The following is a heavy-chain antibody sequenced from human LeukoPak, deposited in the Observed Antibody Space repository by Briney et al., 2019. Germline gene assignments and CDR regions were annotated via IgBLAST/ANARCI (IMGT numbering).Heavy chain of an antibody. CDR1: GYSFTSYW. V-gene: IGHV5-51*01. CDR3: ASQYCSGGNCYFDY. Sequence: PGEALKISCKGSGYSFTSYWIGWVRQMPGQGPEWMGIIFPGDSDTRYSPSFQGQVTISADKSISTAYLQWSSLKASDTAIYYCASQYCSGGNCYFDYWGQGTLVTVSS. D-gene: IGHD2-15*01. J-gene: IGHJ4*02. CDR2: IFPGDSDT.